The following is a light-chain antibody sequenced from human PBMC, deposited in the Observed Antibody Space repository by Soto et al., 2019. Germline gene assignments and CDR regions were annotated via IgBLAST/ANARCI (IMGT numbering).Light chain of an antibody. Sequence: DIQMTQTPSTLSASVGDRVTITCRASQSISQWLAWYQQKPGKAPKLLIYKASTLESGVPSRFSGGGSGTEFTLTISSLQPDDFATYYCQQDNVYPWTFGQGTKVEIK. V-gene: IGKV1-5*03. J-gene: IGKJ1*01. CDR1: QSISQW. CDR2: KAS. CDR3: QQDNVYPWT.